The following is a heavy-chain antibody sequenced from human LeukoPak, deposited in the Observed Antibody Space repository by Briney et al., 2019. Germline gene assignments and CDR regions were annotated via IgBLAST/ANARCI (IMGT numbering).Heavy chain of an antibody. CDR1: GGTFSSYA. CDR3: VRDRPHNWFDP. CDR2: IKPDSGNT. V-gene: IGHV1-2*02. J-gene: IGHJ5*02. Sequence: GSSVKVSCKASGGTFSSYAISWVRQAPGQGLEWMGLIKPDSGNTKYPQKFQGRVTMTRDTSITTAYMELNRLTSDDTAVYCCVRDRPHNWFDPWGQGTLVTVSS.